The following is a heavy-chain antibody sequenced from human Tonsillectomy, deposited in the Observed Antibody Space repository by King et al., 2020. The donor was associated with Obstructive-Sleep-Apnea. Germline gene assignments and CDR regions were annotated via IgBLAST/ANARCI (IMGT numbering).Heavy chain of an antibody. J-gene: IGHJ2*01. D-gene: IGHD2-15*01. V-gene: IGHV4-59*08. Sequence: QLQESGPGLVKPSETLSLTCTVSGGSISSYYWSWIRQPPGKGLEWIEYIYYSGSTNYNPSLKSRVTISVDTSKNQFSLKLSSVTAADTAVYYCARLVGGRDRYFDLWGRGTLVTVSS. CDR3: ARLVGGRDRYFDL. CDR2: IYYSGST. CDR1: GGSISSYY.